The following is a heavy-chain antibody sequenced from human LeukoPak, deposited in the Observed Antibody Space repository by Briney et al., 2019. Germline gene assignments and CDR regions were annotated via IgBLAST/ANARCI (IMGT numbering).Heavy chain of an antibody. CDR2: IIPIFGTA. D-gene: IGHD5-18*01. V-gene: IGHV1-69*05. J-gene: IGHJ4*02. CDR3: AVGYSYGYRYFDY. CDR1: GYNFTNYG. Sequence: SVKVSCRGFGYNFTNYGISWVRQAPGQGLEWMGGIIPIFGTANYAQKFQGRVTITTDESTSTAYMELSSLRSEDTAVYYCAVGYSYGYRYFDYWGQGTLVTVSS.